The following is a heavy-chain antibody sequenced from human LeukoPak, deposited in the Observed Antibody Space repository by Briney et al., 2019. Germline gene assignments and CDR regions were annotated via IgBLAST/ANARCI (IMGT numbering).Heavy chain of an antibody. D-gene: IGHD2-15*01. CDR1: GFTFSSYW. CDR2: IKQDGSEK. Sequence: PGGSLRLSCAASGFTFSSYWMSWVRQAPGKGLEWVANIKQDGSEKYYVDSVKGRFTISRDNAKNSLYLQMNGLRAEDTAVYYCARDKGIKGSCYSVCGWFDPWGQGTLVTVSS. V-gene: IGHV3-7*01. J-gene: IGHJ5*02. CDR3: ARDKGIKGSCYSVCGWFDP.